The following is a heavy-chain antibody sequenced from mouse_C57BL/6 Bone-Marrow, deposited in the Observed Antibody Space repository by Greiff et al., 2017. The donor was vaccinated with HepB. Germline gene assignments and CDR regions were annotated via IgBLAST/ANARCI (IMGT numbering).Heavy chain of an antibody. CDR3: ALGLRGFDY. D-gene: IGHD4-1*01. J-gene: IGHJ2*01. CDR1: GFTFSDYY. CDR2: ISNGGGST. V-gene: IGHV5-12*01. Sequence: EVHLVESGGGLVQPGGSLKLSCAASGFTFSDYYMYWVRQTPEKRLEWVAYISNGGGSTYYPDTVKGRFTISRDNAKNTLYLQMSRLKSEDTAMYYCALGLRGFDYWGQGTTLTVSS.